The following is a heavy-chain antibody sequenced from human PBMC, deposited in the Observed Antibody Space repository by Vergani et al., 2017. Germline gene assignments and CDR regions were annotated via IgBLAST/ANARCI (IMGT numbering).Heavy chain of an antibody. CDR2: INQSGST. D-gene: IGHD6-6*01. V-gene: IGHV4-34*01. CDR3: ARSSSIAARYYYMDV. J-gene: IGHJ6*03. Sequence: QVQLQQWGAGLLKPSETLSLTCAVYGGSFSGYYWCWIRQPPGKGLEWIGEINQSGSTNYNPSLKSRVTISVDTSKNQFSLELSSVTAADTAVYYCARSSSIAARYYYMDVWGKGP. CDR1: GGSFSGYY.